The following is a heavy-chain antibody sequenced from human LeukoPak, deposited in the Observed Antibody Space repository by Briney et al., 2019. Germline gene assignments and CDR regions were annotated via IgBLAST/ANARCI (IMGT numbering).Heavy chain of an antibody. Sequence: SETLSLTCAVSGVSISSRNWWSWVRQPPGKGLEWIGEIYQDGNTRYNPSLRSRVTISVDKSKNQFSLGLSSVTAADTAVYYCARSEDRDDFDYWGQGTLVTVSS. J-gene: IGHJ4*02. V-gene: IGHV4-4*02. CDR2: IYQDGNT. CDR1: GVSISSRNW. D-gene: IGHD5-24*01. CDR3: ARSEDRDDFDY.